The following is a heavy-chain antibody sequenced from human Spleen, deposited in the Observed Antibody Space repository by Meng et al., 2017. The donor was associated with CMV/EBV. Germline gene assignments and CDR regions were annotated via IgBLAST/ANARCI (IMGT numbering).Heavy chain of an antibody. Sequence: AASGFTFSSYSMNWVRQAPGKGLEWVSSISSSSSYIYYADSVKGRFTISRDNAKNSLYLQMNSLRAEDTAVYYCARDTHRGAYYFDYWGQGTLVTVSS. CDR2: ISSSSSYI. CDR3: ARDTHRGAYYFDY. V-gene: IGHV3-21*01. CDR1: GFTFSSYS. D-gene: IGHD3-16*02. J-gene: IGHJ4*02.